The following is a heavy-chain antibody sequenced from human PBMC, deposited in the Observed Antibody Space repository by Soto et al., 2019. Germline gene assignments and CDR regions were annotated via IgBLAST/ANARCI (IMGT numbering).Heavy chain of an antibody. J-gene: IGHJ6*02. D-gene: IGHD2-2*01. CDR2: IYTSGST. Sequence: PSETLSLTCTVSGGSISSYYWSWIRQPAGKGLEWIGRIYTSGSTNYNPSLKRRVTMSVDTTKNQSSLKLSYVTAADTAVYSCARGCSSTSCYGYGMDVWGQGTTVTV. V-gene: IGHV4-4*07. CDR1: GGSISSYY. CDR3: ARGCSSTSCYGYGMDV.